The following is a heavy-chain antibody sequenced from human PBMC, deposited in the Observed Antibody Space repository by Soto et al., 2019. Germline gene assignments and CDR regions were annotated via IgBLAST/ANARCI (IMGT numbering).Heavy chain of an antibody. V-gene: IGHV4-39*01. D-gene: IGHD1-1*01. Sequence: QVQLQESGPGLVKPSETLSLTCTVSGGSISSSSYYWDWIRQHPGKGLEWIGNVYDRGNNHYNPSHNSRVTMSVDTSKNQFSLWLSSVTAADTAVYYCARHPRVGDPNWDESFDIWGQGTMVTVSS. CDR2: VYDRGNN. CDR3: ARHPRVGDPNWDESFDI. CDR1: GGSISSSSYY. J-gene: IGHJ3*02.